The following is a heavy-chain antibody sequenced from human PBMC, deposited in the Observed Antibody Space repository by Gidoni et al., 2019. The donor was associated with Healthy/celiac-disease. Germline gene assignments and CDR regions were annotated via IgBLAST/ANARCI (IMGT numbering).Heavy chain of an antibody. CDR1: GFTFRRYA. CDR2: IAYDGSNK. CDR3: AREGGTTVETEPHFDY. Sequence: QVHLVESGGRVVQPGRSLRLSCAASGFTFRRYAMHWVRQAPDKGLEWVAVIAYDGSNKYYADSVKGRFTISKDNSKNTLYLQMNSLRAEDTAVYYCAREGGTTVETEPHFDYWGQGTLVTVSS. J-gene: IGHJ4*02. D-gene: IGHD4-17*01. V-gene: IGHV3-30-3*01.